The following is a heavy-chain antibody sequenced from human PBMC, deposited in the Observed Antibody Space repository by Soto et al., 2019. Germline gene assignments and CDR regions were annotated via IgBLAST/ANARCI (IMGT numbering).Heavy chain of an antibody. CDR3: VRDWSFPFHK. CDR1: GFIFSSST. V-gene: IGHV3-21*05. J-gene: IGHJ1*01. Sequence: GGSLRLSCAASGFIFSSSTMNWVRQAPGKGLEWISYIGSDIYYADSVKGRFTTSRDMAKNSLYLQLNSLRAEDSAVYYCVRDWSFPFHKWGQGTLVTVSS. CDR2: IGSDI.